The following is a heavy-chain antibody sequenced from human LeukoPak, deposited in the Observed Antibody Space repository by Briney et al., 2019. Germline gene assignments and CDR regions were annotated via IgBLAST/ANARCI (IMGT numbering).Heavy chain of an antibody. CDR3: ARALPSGYYDF. V-gene: IGHV1-2*06. D-gene: IGHD3-22*01. Sequence: ASVKVSCKASEYTFTGFYMHWVRQAPGQGLEWMGRINPNSGGTNYAQNFQGRVTMTRDTSISTAYMELSSLRSDDTAAYYCARALPSGYYDFWGQGTLVSVSS. J-gene: IGHJ4*02. CDR1: EYTFTGFY. CDR2: INPNSGGT.